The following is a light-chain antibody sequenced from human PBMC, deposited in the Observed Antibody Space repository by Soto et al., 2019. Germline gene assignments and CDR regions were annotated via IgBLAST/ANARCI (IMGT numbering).Light chain of an antibody. CDR1: QGISTF. J-gene: IGKJ4*01. V-gene: IGKV1-39*01. CDR3: QQSYATVRT. CDR2: AAS. Sequence: DIQITQSPSSLSTSVVDRFTITCRASQGISTFLTWYQQKPGKAPRLLIYAASRLQSGVPARFSGSGAETDFTLTITSLQPEDFGIYYCQQSYATVRTFGGGTKVDI.